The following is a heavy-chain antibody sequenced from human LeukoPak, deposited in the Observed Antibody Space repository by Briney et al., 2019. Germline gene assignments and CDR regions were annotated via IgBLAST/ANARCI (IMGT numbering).Heavy chain of an antibody. J-gene: IGHJ6*03. CDR1: GYSFTSYW. D-gene: IGHD2-15*01. CDR2: IYPCDSNI. CDR3: ARRATICSGGSCPAGYYYMDV. Sequence: GESVKIYCMGSGYSFTSYWIGWARHMPGKGLEWMGLIYPCDSNIRYSPSFQGQVTISADKSISTAYLQWSSLKASDTAMYYCARRATICSGGSCPAGYYYMDVWGKGTTVTVSS. V-gene: IGHV5-51*01.